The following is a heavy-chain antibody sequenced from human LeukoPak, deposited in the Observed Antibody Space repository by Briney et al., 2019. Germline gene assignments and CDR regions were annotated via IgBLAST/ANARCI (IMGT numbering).Heavy chain of an antibody. CDR3: AIGEETRYYYDSSGYYSG. CDR2: IYYSGRT. Sequence: PSETLSLTCTVSGGSISSSSYYWGWIRQPPGKGLEWIGSIYYSGRTYYNPSLKSRVTISVDTSKNQFSLKLSSVTAADTAVYYCAIGEETRYYYDSSGYYSGWGQGTLVTVSS. V-gene: IGHV4-39*01. CDR1: GGSISSSSYY. D-gene: IGHD3-22*01. J-gene: IGHJ4*02.